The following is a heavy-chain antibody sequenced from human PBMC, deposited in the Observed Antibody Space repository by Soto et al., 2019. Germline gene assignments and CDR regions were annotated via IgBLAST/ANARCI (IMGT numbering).Heavy chain of an antibody. CDR2: IKEDGSEK. J-gene: IGHJ4*02. V-gene: IGHV3-7*05. CDR1: GFTFSSYS. CDR3: VRGRRYSHL. Sequence: EVQLVESGGGLVQPGGSLRLSCAASGFTFSSYSMTWVRQAPGKGLEWVANIKEDGSEKNYVDSVKARFTISRDNAKNSLLLQMNSLRPEDTAVYYCVRGRRYSHLWGKVTLVTVSS. D-gene: IGHD2-15*01.